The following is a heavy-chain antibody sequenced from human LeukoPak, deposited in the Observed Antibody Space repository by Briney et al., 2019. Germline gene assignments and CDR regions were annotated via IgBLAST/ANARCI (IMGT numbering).Heavy chain of an antibody. CDR1: GDSVSSTY. V-gene: IGHV4-59*02. J-gene: IGHJ4*02. Sequence: PSETLSLTCSVSGDSVSSTYWSWVRQPPGKGLEWIAYGHHSERSNYNPSLKSRVTISVDTSKNQFSLKLSSVTAADTAVYYCARESEGTHHDSIAAFHYWGQGTLVTVSS. CDR3: ARESEGTHHDSIAAFHY. D-gene: IGHD1-7*01. CDR2: GHHSERS.